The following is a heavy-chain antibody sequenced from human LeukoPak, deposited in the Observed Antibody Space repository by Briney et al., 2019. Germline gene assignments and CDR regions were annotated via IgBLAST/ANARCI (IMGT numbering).Heavy chain of an antibody. D-gene: IGHD3-22*01. J-gene: IGHJ4*02. V-gene: IGHV1-46*01. CDR2: INPSGGST. CDR1: GYTSTSYY. Sequence: ASVKVSCKASGYTSTSYYMHWVRQAPGQGLEWMGIINPSGGSTSYAQKFQGRVTMTRDTSTSTVYMELSSLRSEDTAVYYCARDSYYYDSSGYYSNFDYWGQGTLVTVSS. CDR3: ARDSYYYDSSGYYSNFDY.